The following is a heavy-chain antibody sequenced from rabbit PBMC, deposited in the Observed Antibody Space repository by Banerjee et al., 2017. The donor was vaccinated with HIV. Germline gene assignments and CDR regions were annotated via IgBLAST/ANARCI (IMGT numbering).Heavy chain of an antibody. CDR2: IGTSSGIT. Sequence: LTCKASGFDFSSNAMCWVRQAPGKGLELIACIGTSSGITWYASWVNGRFTISKTSSTTVTLQMTSLTAADTATYFCARDLAGVIGWNFGLWGPGTLVTVS. J-gene: IGHJ6*01. CDR3: ARDLAGVIGWNFGL. CDR1: GFDFSSNA. V-gene: IGHV1S40*01. D-gene: IGHD4-1*01.